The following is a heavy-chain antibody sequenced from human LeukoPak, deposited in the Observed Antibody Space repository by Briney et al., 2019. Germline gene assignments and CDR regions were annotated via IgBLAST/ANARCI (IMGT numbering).Heavy chain of an antibody. CDR2: ISHTEGT. CDR1: GVSINNYY. V-gene: IGHV4-34*01. Sequence: SETLSLTCGVFGVSINNYYWSWIRQSPGKGLEWIGEISHTEGTRYNPSLESRVTMSVGTSENQLSLKLIFVTAADTAVYYCARWGTDLWVPGVSYYYMDVWGKGTTVTVSS. J-gene: IGHJ6*03. CDR3: ARWGTDLWVPGVSYYYMDV. D-gene: IGHD3-16*01.